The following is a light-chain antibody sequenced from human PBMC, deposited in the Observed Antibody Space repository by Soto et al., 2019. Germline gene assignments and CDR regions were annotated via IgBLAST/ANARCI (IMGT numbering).Light chain of an antibody. J-gene: IGLJ3*02. CDR2: EDA. V-gene: IGLV2-23*01. CDR3: CSYASGGTWV. Sequence: QSALSQPASVSGSPGQSFTIPCTGTNSDVGSYNLVSWYQQHPGKAPKLIIYEDAKRPSGVSARFSGSKSGNLASLIISGLQAEDEADYYCCSYASGGTWVFGGGTKLTVL. CDR1: NSDVGSYNL.